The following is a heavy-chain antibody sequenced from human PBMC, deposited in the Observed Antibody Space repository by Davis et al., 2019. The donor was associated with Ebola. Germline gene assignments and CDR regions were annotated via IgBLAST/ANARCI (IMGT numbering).Heavy chain of an antibody. V-gene: IGHV3-30*18. CDR2: ISYDGSNK. CDR1: GFTFSSYG. D-gene: IGHD3-22*01. CDR3: AKGDDSSGYYSAFDI. Sequence: PGGSLRLSCAASGFTFSSYGMHWVRQAPGKGLEWVAVISYDGSNKYYADSVKGRFTISRDNSKNTLYLQMNSLRAEDTAVYYCAKGDDSSGYYSAFDIWGQGTMVTVSS. J-gene: IGHJ3*02.